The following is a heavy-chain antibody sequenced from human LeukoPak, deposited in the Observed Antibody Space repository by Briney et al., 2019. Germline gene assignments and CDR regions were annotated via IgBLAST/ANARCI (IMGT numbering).Heavy chain of an antibody. V-gene: IGHV4-31*03. D-gene: IGHD2-15*01. CDR2: IFYSGST. J-gene: IGHJ3*02. CDR3: ARGPQYCSDGSCYSYAFDI. Sequence: SETLSLTCTVSGASINSGGYYWSWIRQHPGKGLEWIGYIFYSGSTYYNPSLKSRVTISVDTSKNQFSLKLSSVTAADTAVYYCARGPQYCSDGSCYSYAFDIWGQGTMVTVSS. CDR1: GASINSGGYY.